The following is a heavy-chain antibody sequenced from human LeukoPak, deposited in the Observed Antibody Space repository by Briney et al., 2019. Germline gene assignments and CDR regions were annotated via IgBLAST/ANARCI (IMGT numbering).Heavy chain of an antibody. CDR2: IYTSGST. D-gene: IGHD6-19*01. V-gene: IGHV4-61*02. Sequence: SETLSLTCTVSGGSISSGSYYWSWIRQPAGKGLEWIGRIYTSGSTNYSPSLKSRVTISVDTSKNRFSLKLSSVTAADTAVYYCAGAPRLAVAGTHFDYWGQGTLVTVSS. CDR3: AGAPRLAVAGTHFDY. CDR1: GGSISSGSYY. J-gene: IGHJ4*02.